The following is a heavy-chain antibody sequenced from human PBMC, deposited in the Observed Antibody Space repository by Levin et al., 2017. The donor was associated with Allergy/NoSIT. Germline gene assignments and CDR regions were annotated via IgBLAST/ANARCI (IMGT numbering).Heavy chain of an antibody. CDR1: EFNSSTFA. Sequence: QPGGSLRLSCAASEFNSSTFAMSWVRQAPGKGLECVSAMTGRGKGTYYADSVKGRFTISRDISKNTVFLQMSSLRAEDTAIYYCAKNRGIFTTDAFEVWGQGSMVTVSS. J-gene: IGHJ3*01. D-gene: IGHD1-26*01. CDR2: MTGRGKGT. V-gene: IGHV3-23*01. CDR3: AKNRGIFTTDAFEV.